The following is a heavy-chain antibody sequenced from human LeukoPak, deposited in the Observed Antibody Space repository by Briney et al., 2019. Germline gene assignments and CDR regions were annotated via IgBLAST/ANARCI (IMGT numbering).Heavy chain of an antibody. D-gene: IGHD4-17*01. CDR2: ISRSGNTE. CDR1: GFTFSRFE. Sequence: QPGGSLRLSCAASGFTFSRFEMNWVRQAPGKGLEWVSYISRSGNTEYYADSVTGRFSISRDNADNSVRLQMNSLRVDDTAIYYFAREPRGVTKPRFFYQWGQGTLVTVSS. V-gene: IGHV3-48*03. J-gene: IGHJ4*02. CDR3: AREPRGVTKPRFFYQ.